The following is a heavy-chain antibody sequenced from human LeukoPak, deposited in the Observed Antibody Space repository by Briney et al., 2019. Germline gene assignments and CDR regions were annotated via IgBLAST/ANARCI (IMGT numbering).Heavy chain of an antibody. Sequence: GASVKVSCKASGGTFSSYAISWVRQAPGQGLEWMGGIIPIFGTANYAQKFQGRVTITADESTSTAYMELSSLRSEDTAVYYCANAQPYCSSTSCYTYFDYWGQGTLVTVSS. CDR3: ANAQPYCSSTSCYTYFDY. J-gene: IGHJ4*02. CDR1: GGTFSSYA. V-gene: IGHV1-69*13. D-gene: IGHD2-2*02. CDR2: IIPIFGTA.